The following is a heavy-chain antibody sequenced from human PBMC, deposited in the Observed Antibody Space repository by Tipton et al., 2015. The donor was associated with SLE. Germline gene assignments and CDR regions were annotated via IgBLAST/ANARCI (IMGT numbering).Heavy chain of an antibody. D-gene: IGHD6-13*01. CDR3: ARLDNIAAAY. CDR1: GGSISSSSYY. Sequence: TLSLTCTVSGGSISSSSYYWGWIRQPPGKGLEWIGSIYYSGSTYYNPSLKSRVTISVDTSKNQFSLKLSSVTAADTAVYYCARLDNIAAAYWGQGTLVTVSS. CDR2: IYYSGST. J-gene: IGHJ4*02. V-gene: IGHV4-39*01.